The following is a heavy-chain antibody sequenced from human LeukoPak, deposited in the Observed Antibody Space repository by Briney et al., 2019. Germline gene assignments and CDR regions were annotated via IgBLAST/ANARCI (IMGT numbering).Heavy chain of an antibody. D-gene: IGHD6-13*01. J-gene: IGHJ6*03. CDR1: GFTFSSYE. CDR3: AKTEYSSSGSRYYYYMDV. CDR2: ISGSGGST. Sequence: PGGSLRLSCAASGFTFSSYEMNWVRQAPGKGLEWVSAISGSGGSTYYAGSVKGRFTISRDNSENTLYLQMNSLRAEDTAVYYCAKTEYSSSGSRYYYYMDVWGKGTTVTVSS. V-gene: IGHV3-23*01.